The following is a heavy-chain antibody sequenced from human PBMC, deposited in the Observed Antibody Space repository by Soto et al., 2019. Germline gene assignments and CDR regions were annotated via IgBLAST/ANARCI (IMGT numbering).Heavy chain of an antibody. CDR1: GGTFSSYA. D-gene: IGHD2-2*01. V-gene: IGHV1-69*13. Sequence: GASVKVSCKASGGTFSSYAISWVRQAPGQGLEWMGGIIPIFGTANYAQKFQGRVTITADGSTSTAYMELSSLRSEDTAVYYCARDSREYCSSTSCYPFDYWGQGTLVTVSS. J-gene: IGHJ4*02. CDR2: IIPIFGTA. CDR3: ARDSREYCSSTSCYPFDY.